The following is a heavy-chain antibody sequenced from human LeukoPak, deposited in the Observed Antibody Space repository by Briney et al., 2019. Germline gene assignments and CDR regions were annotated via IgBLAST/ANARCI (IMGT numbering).Heavy chain of an antibody. CDR1: GGSISSYY. J-gene: IGHJ4*02. Sequence: PSETLSLTCTVSGGSISSYYWSWIRQPPGKGLEWIGYIYYSGSTNYNPSLKSRVTISVDTSKNQFSLKLSSVTAADTAVYYCASGGIAAAGSIGYWGQGTLVTVSS. V-gene: IGHV4-59*01. D-gene: IGHD6-13*01. CDR3: ASGGIAAAGSIGY. CDR2: IYYSGST.